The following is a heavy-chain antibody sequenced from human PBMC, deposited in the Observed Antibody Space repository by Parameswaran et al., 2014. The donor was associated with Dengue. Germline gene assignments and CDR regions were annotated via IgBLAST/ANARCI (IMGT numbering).Heavy chain of an antibody. V-gene: IGHV1-69*15. CDR2: INAMYGDK. J-gene: IGHJ4*02. D-gene: IGHD6-19*01. Sequence: SWVRQAPGQGLEWMGRINAMYGDKDYGRKFQGRVTITADESTSTVYMQLSGLRSEDTAVYYCARGSIYHFYRSEFDYWGQGTLVTVSS. CDR3: ARGSIYHFYRSEFDY.